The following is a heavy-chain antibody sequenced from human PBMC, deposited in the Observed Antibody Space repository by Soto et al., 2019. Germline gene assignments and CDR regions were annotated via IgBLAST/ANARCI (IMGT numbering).Heavy chain of an antibody. J-gene: IGHJ3*02. Sequence: GESLKISCKGSGYNFTSYWIGWVRQTPGKGLEWMGIIYPGDSDAKYSPSFEGQVTISADKSITTAYLHWSSLRASDTAMYYCARPRVGGVIAEALDIWGQGTMVTVSS. CDR1: GYNFTSYW. D-gene: IGHD3-16*02. CDR2: IYPGDSDA. V-gene: IGHV5-51*01. CDR3: ARPRVGGVIAEALDI.